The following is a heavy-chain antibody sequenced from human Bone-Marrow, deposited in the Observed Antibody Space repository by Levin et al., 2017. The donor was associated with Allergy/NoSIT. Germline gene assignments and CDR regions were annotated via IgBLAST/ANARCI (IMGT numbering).Heavy chain of an antibody. D-gene: IGHD3-22*01. Sequence: GESLKISCTTSGFTFSSYAMYWVRQAPGKGLEWVAIMWYDGTNKYYADSVKGRFTISRDNSKNTQYLEMNSLRAEDTAVYYCARLFYYDSSGYPGLSAFDIWGQGTMVTVSS. CDR2: MWYDGTNK. CDR3: ARLFYYDSSGYPGLSAFDI. V-gene: IGHV3-33*01. CDR1: GFTFSSYA. J-gene: IGHJ3*02.